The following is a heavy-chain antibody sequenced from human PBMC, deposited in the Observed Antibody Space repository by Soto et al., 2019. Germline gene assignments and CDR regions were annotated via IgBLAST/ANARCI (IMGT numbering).Heavy chain of an antibody. CDR3: ARDPRPPSGWLGFWEYGRDV. V-gene: IGHV1-2*02. CDR1: GYTFTGNY. CDR2: VNPDNGDT. Sequence: ASVKVSCKASGYTFTGNYIHWVRQAPGQGLEWMGWVNPDNGDTASAQKFQGRVTMTSDTSVTTAYMELSRLSSDDTTLYYRARDPRPPSGWLGFWEYGRDVWGQGTTVTVSS. J-gene: IGHJ6*02. D-gene: IGHD3-3*01.